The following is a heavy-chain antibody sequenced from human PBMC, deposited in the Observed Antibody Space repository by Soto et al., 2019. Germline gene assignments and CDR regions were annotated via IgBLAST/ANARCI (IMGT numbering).Heavy chain of an antibody. CDR2: INPNSGGT. CDR3: ARDIGYCSGGTCYNWFDP. CDR1: GYTFTGYY. D-gene: IGHD2-15*01. V-gene: IGHV1-2*02. Sequence: GSVKVSCKASGYTFTGYYVHLVRQAPGQGLEWMGWINPNSGGTNYAQKFQGRVTMTRDTSISTAYMELSRLRSDDTAVYYCARDIGYCSGGTCYNWFDPWGQGTMVTVSS. J-gene: IGHJ5*02.